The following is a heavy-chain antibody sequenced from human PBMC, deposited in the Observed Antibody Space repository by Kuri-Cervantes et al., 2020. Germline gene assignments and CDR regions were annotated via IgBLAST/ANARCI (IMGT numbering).Heavy chain of an antibody. D-gene: IGHD3-3*01. CDR1: GGTFSSYA. CDR3: ARVQPYNFWRAMNFNWFDP. CDR2: IIPIFGTA. J-gene: IGHJ5*02. Sequence: SVKVSCKASGGTFSSYAISWVRQAPGQGLEWMGGIIPIFGTANYAQKFQGRVTITADKSTSTAYMELSSLRSEDTAVYYCARVQPYNFWRAMNFNWFDPWGQGTLVTVSS. V-gene: IGHV1-69*06.